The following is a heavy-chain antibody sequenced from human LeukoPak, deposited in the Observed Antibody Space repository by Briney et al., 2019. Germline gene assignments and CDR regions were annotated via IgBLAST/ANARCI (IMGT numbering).Heavy chain of an antibody. CDR2: ISWDGDGT. CDR1: GFTFDDYT. Sequence: PGGSLRLSCAASGFTFDDYTMHWVRQAPGKGLEWVSLISWDGDGTYYADSVKGRFTISRDNSKNSLYLQMNSLRTEDTALYYCAKVIRYYYGSGSYYPQRGGHYYYYMDVWGKGTTVTVSS. V-gene: IGHV3-43*01. J-gene: IGHJ6*03. D-gene: IGHD3-10*01. CDR3: AKVIRYYYGSGSYYPQRGGHYYYYMDV.